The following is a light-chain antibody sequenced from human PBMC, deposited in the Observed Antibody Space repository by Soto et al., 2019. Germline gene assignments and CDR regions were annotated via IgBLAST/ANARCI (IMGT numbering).Light chain of an antibody. CDR2: GAS. CDR3: QQYASSVT. J-gene: IGKJ1*01. Sequence: EILLTQSPDSLSLSPGDRATLSCRASQSFSSTFFAWYQQKPGQAPRLLIYGASSRATGIPDRFSGSGSGTYFTLTISRLEPEDFAVYYCQQYASSVTFGKGTKVDIK. V-gene: IGKV3-20*01. CDR1: QSFSSTF.